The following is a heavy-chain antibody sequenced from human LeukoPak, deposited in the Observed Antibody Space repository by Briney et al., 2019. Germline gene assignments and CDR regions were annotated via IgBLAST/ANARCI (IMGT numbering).Heavy chain of an antibody. CDR2: IYYSGST. D-gene: IGHD4-23*01. CDR3: AREGMVGGRFDY. Sequence: RSSETLSLTCTVSGGSISSSSYYWGWIRQPPGKGLEWIGSIYYSGSTYYNPSLKSRVTISVDTSKNQFSLKLSSVTAADTAVYYCAREGMVGGRFDYWGQGTLVTVSS. V-gene: IGHV4-39*07. CDR1: GGSISSSSYY. J-gene: IGHJ4*02.